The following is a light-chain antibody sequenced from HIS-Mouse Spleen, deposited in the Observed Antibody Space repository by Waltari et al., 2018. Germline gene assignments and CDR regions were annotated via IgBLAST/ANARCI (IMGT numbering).Light chain of an antibody. CDR1: QGISSY. CDR3: QQLNSYPPT. V-gene: IGKV1-9*01. Sequence: DIQLTQSPSFLSASVGDRVTITCRASQGISSYLAWYQQKPGKAPKLLIYAASTLQSGVPSRFSGRGSETEFTLTISSLQPEDFATYYCQQLNSYPPTFGQGTKVEIK. J-gene: IGKJ1*01. CDR2: AAS.